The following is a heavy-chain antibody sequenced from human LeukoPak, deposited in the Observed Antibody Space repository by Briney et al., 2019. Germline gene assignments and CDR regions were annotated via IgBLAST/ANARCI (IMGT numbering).Heavy chain of an antibody. Sequence: GGSLRLSCAASGFTFSSYGMHWVRQAPGKGVEWVAVISYDGSNKYYADSVKGRFTISRDNSMNTLYLQMNSPRDEDTAVYYCAQAWRWLQLNYWGQGTLVTVSS. CDR1: GFTFSSYG. V-gene: IGHV3-30*18. D-gene: IGHD5-24*01. CDR3: AQAWRWLQLNY. CDR2: ISYDGSNK. J-gene: IGHJ4*02.